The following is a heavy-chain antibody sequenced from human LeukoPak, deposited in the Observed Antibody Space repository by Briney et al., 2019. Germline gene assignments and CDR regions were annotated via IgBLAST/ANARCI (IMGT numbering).Heavy chain of an antibody. CDR2: IIPIFGTA. CDR1: GGTFSSYA. CDR3: ASLSGGIAVAGFISWAFDI. J-gene: IGHJ3*02. V-gene: IGHV1-69*13. Sequence: SVKVSCKASGGTFSSYAISWVRQAPGQGLEWMGGIIPIFGTANYAQKFQGRVTITADESTSTAYMELSSLRSEDTAVYYRASLSGGIAVAGFISWAFDIWGQGTMVTVSS. D-gene: IGHD6-19*01.